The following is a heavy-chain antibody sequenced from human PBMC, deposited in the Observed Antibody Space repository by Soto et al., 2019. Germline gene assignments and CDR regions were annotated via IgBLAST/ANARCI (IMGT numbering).Heavy chain of an antibody. CDR2: INSDGSST. J-gene: IGHJ4*02. CDR3: ARDTSFGYCSSASCPVFDY. Sequence: GGSLRLSCAASGFTFSSYWMHWVRQAPGKGLVWVSRINSDGSSTSYADSVKGRFTISRDNAKNTLYLQMNILRAEDTAVYYCARDTSFGYCSSASCPVFDYWGQGTLVTVSS. CDR1: GFTFSSYW. V-gene: IGHV3-74*01. D-gene: IGHD2-2*03.